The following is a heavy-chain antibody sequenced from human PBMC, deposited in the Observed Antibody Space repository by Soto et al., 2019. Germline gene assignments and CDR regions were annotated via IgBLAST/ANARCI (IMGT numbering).Heavy chain of an antibody. CDR1: GFTFSSYS. CDR2: ISDSSSYI. V-gene: IGHV3-21*01. D-gene: IGHD2-2*01. J-gene: IGHJ6*02. Sequence: GGSLRLSCAASGFTFSSYSMNWVRQAPGKGLEWLSSISDSSSYIYYAGSVKGRFPISRDNAKNSLYLQMNSLRAEDTAVYYCARVHCSGTSCGMDVWGQGTTVTVSS. CDR3: ARVHCSGTSCGMDV.